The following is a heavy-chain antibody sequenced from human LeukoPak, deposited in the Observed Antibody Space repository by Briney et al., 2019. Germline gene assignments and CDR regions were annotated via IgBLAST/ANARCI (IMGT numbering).Heavy chain of an antibody. Sequence: SETLSLTCTVSGGSISSGDYYWSWIRQPPGKGLEWIGYIYYSGSTYYNPSLKSRVTISVDTSKNQFSLKLSSVTAADTAVYYCANILVGATMVYWGQGTLVTVSS. V-gene: IGHV4-30-4*01. J-gene: IGHJ4*02. D-gene: IGHD1-26*01. CDR3: ANILVGATMVY. CDR2: IYYSGST. CDR1: GGSISSGDYY.